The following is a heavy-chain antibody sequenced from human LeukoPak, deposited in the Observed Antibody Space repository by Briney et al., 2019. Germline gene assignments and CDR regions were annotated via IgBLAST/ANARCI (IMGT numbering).Heavy chain of an antibody. Sequence: ASQTLSLTCSVSGGSISRGDHYWSRQPPRPGKGLEGLGYIYYSASTHYNPSLQRRVIITFDTSKNQFSLKLGSVTAADAAVYYCARGGGGSYYNWFDPWGQGTLVTVSS. V-gene: IGHV4-31*03. CDR3: ARGGGGSYYNWFDP. CDR1: GGSISRGDHY. CDR2: IYYSAST. D-gene: IGHD1-26*01. J-gene: IGHJ5*02.